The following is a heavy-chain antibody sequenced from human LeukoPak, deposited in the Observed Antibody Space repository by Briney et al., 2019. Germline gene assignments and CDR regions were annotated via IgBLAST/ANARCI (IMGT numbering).Heavy chain of an antibody. CDR2: ISSSSSTI. CDR1: GFTFSSYS. Sequence: GGSLRLSCAASGFTFSSYSMNWVRQAPGKGLEWVSYISSSSSTIYYADSVKGRFTISRDNAKNSLYLQMNSLRAEDTAVYYCAVFSYYGSGSYFPPPPFDYWGQGTLVTVSS. V-gene: IGHV3-48*01. D-gene: IGHD3-10*01. J-gene: IGHJ4*02. CDR3: AVFSYYGSGSYFPPPPFDY.